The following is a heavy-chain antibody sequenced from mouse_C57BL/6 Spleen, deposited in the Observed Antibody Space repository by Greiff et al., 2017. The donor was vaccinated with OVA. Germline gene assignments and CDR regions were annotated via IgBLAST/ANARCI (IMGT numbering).Heavy chain of an antibody. J-gene: IGHJ4*01. Sequence: VQLQQPGAELVMPGASVKLSCKASGYTFTSYWMHWVKQRPGQGLEWIGEIDPSDSYTNYNQKFKGKSTLTVDKSSSTAYMQLSSLTSEDSAVYYCARRSSYYARDYWGQGTSVTVSS. V-gene: IGHV1-69*01. CDR2: IDPSDSYT. D-gene: IGHD1-1*01. CDR3: ARRSSYYARDY. CDR1: GYTFTSYW.